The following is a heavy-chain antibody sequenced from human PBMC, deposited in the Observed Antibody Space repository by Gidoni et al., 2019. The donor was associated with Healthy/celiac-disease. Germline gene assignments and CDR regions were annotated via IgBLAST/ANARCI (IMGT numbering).Heavy chain of an antibody. Sequence: QVQLVESGGGLVKPGGSLRLSCAASGFTFSDYYMSWIRQAPGKGLEWISYISSSDTTIYYSDSVKGRFTISRDNARNSLYLQMNSLRAEDTAVYYCARDRGEGWLFDYWGQGTLVTVSS. V-gene: IGHV3-11*01. D-gene: IGHD3-10*01. J-gene: IGHJ4*02. CDR1: GFTFSDYY. CDR3: ARDRGEGWLFDY. CDR2: ISSSDTTI.